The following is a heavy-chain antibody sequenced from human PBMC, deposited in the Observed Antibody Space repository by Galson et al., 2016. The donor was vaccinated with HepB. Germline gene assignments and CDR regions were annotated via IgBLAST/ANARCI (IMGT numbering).Heavy chain of an antibody. Sequence: SLRLSCAASGFFFSGRAMSWVRQAPGKGLEWVSGINRYGATTGYAASVKGRFTISRDNSNNTLYLQMNSLTTEDTAVYYCARDFYDGSCHYMDYWGRGTLVTVSS. D-gene: IGHD2/OR15-2a*01. V-gene: IGHV3-23*01. CDR1: GFFFSGRA. CDR2: INRYGATT. CDR3: ARDFYDGSCHYMDY. J-gene: IGHJ4*02.